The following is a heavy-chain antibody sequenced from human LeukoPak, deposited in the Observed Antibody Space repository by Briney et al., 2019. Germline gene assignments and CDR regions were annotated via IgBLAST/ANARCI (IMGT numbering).Heavy chain of an antibody. V-gene: IGHV1-18*01. D-gene: IGHD2-15*01. CDR1: GYTFTSYG. CDR3: ARGPYCSGGTCYSQYFDY. Sequence: ASVKVSCKASGYTFTSYGISWVRQAPGQGLEWMGWISAYNGNTNYAQKLQGRVTMTTDTSTRTDYMELRSLRSDDTAVYYCARGPYCSGGTCYSQYFDYWGQGTLVTVSS. J-gene: IGHJ4*02. CDR2: ISAYNGNT.